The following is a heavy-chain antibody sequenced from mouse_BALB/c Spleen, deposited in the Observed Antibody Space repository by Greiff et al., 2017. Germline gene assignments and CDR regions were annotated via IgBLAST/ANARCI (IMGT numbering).Heavy chain of an antibody. V-gene: IGHV1S29*02. Sequence: EVQLQQSGPELVKPGASVKISCKASGYTFTDYNMHWVKQSHGKSLEWIGYIYPYNGGTGYNQKFKSKATLTVDNSSSTAYMELRSLTSEDSAVYYCAHYYGSSYEAYWGQGTLVTVSA. D-gene: IGHD1-1*01. CDR3: AHYYGSSYEAY. CDR1: GYTFTDYN. CDR2: IYPYNGGT. J-gene: IGHJ3*01.